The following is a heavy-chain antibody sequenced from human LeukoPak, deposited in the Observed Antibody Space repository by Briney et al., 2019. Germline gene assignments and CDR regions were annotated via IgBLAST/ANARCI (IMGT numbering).Heavy chain of an antibody. CDR2: IYSDGNP. J-gene: IGHJ5*02. D-gene: IGHD3-16*01. V-gene: IGHV4-4*08. CDR1: GGSMSSYY. Sequence: SETLSLTCTVSGGSMSSYYWSWIRQPPGEGLEWIAYIYSDGNPLYSPSLRSRLTISIDTSRNRFSLNVSSVTAADTAVYYCARDFGETSLPNWFDPWGQGTLVIVSS. CDR3: ARDFGETSLPNWFDP.